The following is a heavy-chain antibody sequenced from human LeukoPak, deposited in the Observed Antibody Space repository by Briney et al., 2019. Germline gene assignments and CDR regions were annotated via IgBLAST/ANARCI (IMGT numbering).Heavy chain of an antibody. J-gene: IGHJ5*02. Sequence: RASVKVSCKASGGTFSSYAISWVRQAPGQGLEWMGGIIPIFGTANYAQKFQGRVTITADESTSTAYMELSSLRSEDTAVYYCARDTLFCSSTSCSTGKNWFDPWGQGTLVTVSS. CDR1: GGTFSSYA. D-gene: IGHD2-2*02. CDR3: ARDTLFCSSTSCSTGKNWFDP. CDR2: IIPIFGTA. V-gene: IGHV1-69*13.